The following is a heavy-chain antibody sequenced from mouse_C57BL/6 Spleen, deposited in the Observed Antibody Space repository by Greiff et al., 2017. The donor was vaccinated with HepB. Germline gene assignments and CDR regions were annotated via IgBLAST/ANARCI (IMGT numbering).Heavy chain of an antibody. Sequence: QVQLQQSGAELVRPGTSVKVSCKASGYAFTNYLIEWVKQRPGQGLEWIGVINPGSGGTNYNEKFKGKATLTADKSSSTAYMQLSSLTSEDSAVYFGARDYYGPMDYWGQGTSVTVSS. J-gene: IGHJ4*01. CDR3: ARDYYGPMDY. V-gene: IGHV1-54*01. CDR2: INPGSGGT. CDR1: GYAFTNYL. D-gene: IGHD1-1*01.